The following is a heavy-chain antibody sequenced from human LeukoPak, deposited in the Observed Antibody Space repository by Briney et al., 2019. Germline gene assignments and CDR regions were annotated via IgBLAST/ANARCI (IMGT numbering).Heavy chain of an antibody. V-gene: IGHV3-23*01. D-gene: IGHD2-15*01. J-gene: IGHJ5*02. CDR2: ISGSGGST. CDR1: GFTFSSYA. Sequence: GGSLRLSCAASGFTFSSYAMSWVRQAPGKGLEWVSAISGSGGSTYYAQSVKGRFSISRDNSKNTLNLQMDSLRADDTALYFCAKDPYNVAVANTNGWFDPWGQGTLVTVSS. CDR3: AKDPYNVAVANTNGWFDP.